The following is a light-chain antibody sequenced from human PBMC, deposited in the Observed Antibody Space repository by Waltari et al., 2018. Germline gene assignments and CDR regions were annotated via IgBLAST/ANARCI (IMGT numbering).Light chain of an antibody. V-gene: IGKV1-33*01. CDR1: QDISNY. Sequence: DIQMTQSPSSLSASVGDRVTITCQASQDISNYLNWYQQKPGKAPKLLIYDASNLETGDPSRFSGSGSGTDFTFTISSRQPEDIATYYCQQYDNLPPLFGGGTKVEIK. J-gene: IGKJ4*01. CDR3: QQYDNLPPL. CDR2: DAS.